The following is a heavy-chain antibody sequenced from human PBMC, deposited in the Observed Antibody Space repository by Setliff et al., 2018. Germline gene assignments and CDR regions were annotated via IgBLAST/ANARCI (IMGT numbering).Heavy chain of an antibody. D-gene: IGHD2-15*01. CDR3: ARTCSGSVCYAGLES. CDR1: GFTFSSYA. V-gene: IGHV3-23*01. Sequence: GGSLRLSCAASGFTFSSYAMTWVRQAPGKGLEWVSGISGYGSRTYYADSVKGRSTISRDNSKNTLYLQMNSLRPEDTAVYYCARTCSGSVCYAGLESWGQGTPVTVSS. CDR2: ISGYGSRT. J-gene: IGHJ4*02.